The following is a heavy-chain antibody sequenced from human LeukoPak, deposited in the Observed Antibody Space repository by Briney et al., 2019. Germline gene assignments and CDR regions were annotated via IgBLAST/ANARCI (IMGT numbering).Heavy chain of an antibody. CDR1: GGSISSYY. CDR3: ARDVRRGYYGSGRYYTYGMDV. Sequence: SETLSLTCTVSGGSISSYYWSWIRQPPGKGLEWIGYIYYSGSTNYNPSLKSRVTISVDTSKNQFSLKLSSVTAADTAVYYCARDVRRGYYGSGRYYTYGMDVWGQGTTVTVSS. CDR2: IYYSGST. V-gene: IGHV4-59*12. D-gene: IGHD3-10*01. J-gene: IGHJ6*02.